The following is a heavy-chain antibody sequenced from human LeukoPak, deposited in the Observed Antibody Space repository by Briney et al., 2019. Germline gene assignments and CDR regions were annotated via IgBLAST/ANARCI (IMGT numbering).Heavy chain of an antibody. Sequence: GGSLRLSCAASGFTFSRSAMNWVRQAPGKGLEWVSSFSASGGTTYYADSVKGQFTISRDNSKNTLSVQMNSLRAEDTALYYCAKANYSGSYYFDSWGQGTLVTVSS. CDR1: GFTFSRSA. J-gene: IGHJ4*02. D-gene: IGHD1-26*01. V-gene: IGHV3-23*01. CDR2: FSASGGTT. CDR3: AKANYSGSYYFDS.